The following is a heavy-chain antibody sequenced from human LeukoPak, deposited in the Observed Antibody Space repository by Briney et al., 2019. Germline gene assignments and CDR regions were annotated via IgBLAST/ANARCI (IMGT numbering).Heavy chain of an antibody. CDR1: GYTFIGYY. V-gene: IGHV1-2*07. CDR3: ARVGGSGSYYLVWFDP. CDR2: INPKNGGA. D-gene: IGHD3-10*01. Sequence: ASVKVSCKTSGYTFIGYYMHWVRQAPGQGLEWMGWINPKNGGANYAPRFQGRVTMTRDRSISTAYMELSRLRSDDTAVYYCARVGGSGSYYLVWFDPWGQGTLVTVSS. J-gene: IGHJ5*02.